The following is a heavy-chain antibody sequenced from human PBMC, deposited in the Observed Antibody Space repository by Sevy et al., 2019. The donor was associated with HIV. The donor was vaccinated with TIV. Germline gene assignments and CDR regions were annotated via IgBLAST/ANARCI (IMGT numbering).Heavy chain of an antibody. J-gene: IGHJ4*02. Sequence: ASVKVSCKASGGTFSSYAISWVRQAPGQGLEWMGGIIPIFGTANYAQKFQGRVTITADKSTSTAYMELSSLRSEDTAVYYCARVTGPYYFDYWGQGTLFTVSS. CDR3: ARVTGPYYFDY. CDR2: IIPIFGTA. CDR1: GGTFSSYA. V-gene: IGHV1-69*06. D-gene: IGHD7-27*01.